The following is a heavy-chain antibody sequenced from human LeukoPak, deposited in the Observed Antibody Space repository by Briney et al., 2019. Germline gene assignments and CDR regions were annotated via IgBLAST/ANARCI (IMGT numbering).Heavy chain of an antibody. CDR3: AADSSGNDAFDI. J-gene: IGHJ3*02. D-gene: IGHD6-25*01. CDR1: GFTFTNSA. V-gene: IGHV1-58*01. Sequence: ASVKVSCKASGFTFTNSALQWVRQARGQSLEWVGWIVVGSGDTNYAQNFQEGVTITRDMSTSTAYMELSGLNFEDTAVYYCAADSSGNDAFDIWGQGTMVTVSS. CDR2: IVVGSGDT.